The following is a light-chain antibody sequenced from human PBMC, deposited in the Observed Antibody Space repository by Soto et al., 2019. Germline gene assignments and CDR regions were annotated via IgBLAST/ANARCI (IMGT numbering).Light chain of an antibody. J-gene: IGLJ1*01. Sequence: QSALTQPASVSGSPGQAITISCSGSSSDIGTYNIVSWYQHLPGKAPQLIIFEVDNRPSGVSDRFSASKSGNTASLTISGLQAEDEATYSCSSYTTANSYVFGTGTKLTVL. CDR2: EVD. CDR3: SSYTTANSYV. CDR1: SSDIGTYNI. V-gene: IGLV2-14*01.